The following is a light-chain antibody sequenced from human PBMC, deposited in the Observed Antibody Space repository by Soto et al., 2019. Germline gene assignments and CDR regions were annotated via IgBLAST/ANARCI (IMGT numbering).Light chain of an antibody. V-gene: IGLV8-61*01. CDR2: STN. J-gene: IGLJ2*01. CDR3: MLYMGGGLVV. Sequence: QAVVTQEPSFSVSPGGTVTLTCGLTSGSVSTTYYPSWYQQTPGQAPRTLIYSTNIRSSGVPDRFSGSILGNKAALTITGGRADDESDYHCMLYMGGGLVVFGGGTKLTAL. CDR1: SGSVSTTYY.